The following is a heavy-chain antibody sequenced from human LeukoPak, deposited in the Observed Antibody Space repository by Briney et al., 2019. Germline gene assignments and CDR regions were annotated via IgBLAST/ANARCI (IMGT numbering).Heavy chain of an antibody. J-gene: IGHJ5*02. Sequence: GESLKISCKGSGYRFTDYWIGWVRQMPGKGLEWMGIIYPGDYDTRYSTSFQGQVTISADKSISTAYLQWSSLKASDTAMYYCAIFDFLFGEIDNWFDPWGQGTQVTVSS. D-gene: IGHD3-16*01. CDR1: GYRFTDYW. CDR3: AIFDFLFGEIDNWFDP. CDR2: IYPGDYDT. V-gene: IGHV5-51*01.